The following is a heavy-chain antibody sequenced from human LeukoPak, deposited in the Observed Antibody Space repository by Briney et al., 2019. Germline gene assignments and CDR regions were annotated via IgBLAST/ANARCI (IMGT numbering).Heavy chain of an antibody. CDR2: ISSSSYI. D-gene: IGHD6-19*01. V-gene: IGHV3-21*01. Sequence: SGGSLRLSCAASGFTFSYYTMNWVRQAPGKGLEWVSSISSSSYIYYTDSVKGRFTISRDNAKNSLYLQMNSLRAEDTAVYYCARVERSGWCLDYWGQGTLVTVSS. J-gene: IGHJ4*02. CDR3: ARVERSGWCLDY. CDR1: GFTFSYYT.